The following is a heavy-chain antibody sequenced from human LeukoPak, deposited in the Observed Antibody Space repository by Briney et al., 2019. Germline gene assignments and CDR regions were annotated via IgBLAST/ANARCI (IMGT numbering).Heavy chain of an antibody. CDR3: ARDHLDSSGYYNYYLERAFDI. CDR1: GGSISSYY. CDR2: IYYSGST. V-gene: IGHV4-59*01. D-gene: IGHD3-22*01. Sequence: EPSETLSLTCTVSGGSISSYYWSWIRQPPGKGLEWIGYIYYSGSTNYNPSLKSRVTISVDTSKNQFSLKLSSVTAADTAVYYCARDHLDSSGYYNYYLERAFDIWGQGTMVTVSS. J-gene: IGHJ3*02.